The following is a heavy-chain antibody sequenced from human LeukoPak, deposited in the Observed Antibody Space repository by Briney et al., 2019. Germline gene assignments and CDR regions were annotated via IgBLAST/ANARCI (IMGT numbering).Heavy chain of an antibody. V-gene: IGHV4-59*01. CDR3: ARARDLYGSWLFGY. D-gene: IGHD2-2*02. Sequence: SETLSLTFMVSLGSISSYYWSWMRQPPGRGLEWIGHIYYSGSTNYNPSLKSRVTISVDTSKNQFSLKLSSVPAADTAVYYCARARDLYGSWLFGYWGQGTLVPVSS. CDR1: LGSISSYY. J-gene: IGHJ4*02. CDR2: IYYSGST.